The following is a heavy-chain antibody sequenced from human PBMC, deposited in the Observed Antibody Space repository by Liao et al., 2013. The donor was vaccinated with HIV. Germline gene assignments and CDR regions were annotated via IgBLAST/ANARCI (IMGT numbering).Heavy chain of an antibody. CDR1: GGSISSFY. Sequence: QVQLQESGPGLVKPSETLSLTCTVSGGSISSFYWSWIRQPAGKGLEWIGRIYSGGSTNYNPSLKSRVTISVDTSKNQFSLKLSSVTAADTAVYYCARSSNWGGGRDFDYWGQGTLVTVSS. D-gene: IGHD7-27*01. V-gene: IGHV4-4*07. CDR3: ARSSNWGGGRDFDY. J-gene: IGHJ4*02. CDR2: IYSGGST.